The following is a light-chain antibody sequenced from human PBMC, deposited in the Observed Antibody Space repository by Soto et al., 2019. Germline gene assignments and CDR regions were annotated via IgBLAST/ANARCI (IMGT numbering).Light chain of an antibody. CDR1: QSVTGSY. CDR3: QHYGISSWT. J-gene: IGKJ1*01. Sequence: EIVLTQSPGTLSLSPGERATLSCRASQSVTGSYLAWYQQKPGQAPRLVIYGTYNRATSIPDRFSGSGSGTDFTLTISRLEPEDFAVYYCQHYGISSWTFGQGTKVEIK. V-gene: IGKV3-20*01. CDR2: GTY.